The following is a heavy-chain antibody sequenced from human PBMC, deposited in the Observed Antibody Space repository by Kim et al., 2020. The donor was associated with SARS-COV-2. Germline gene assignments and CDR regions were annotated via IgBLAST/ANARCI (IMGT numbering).Heavy chain of an antibody. CDR2: IYYSGST. Sequence: SETLSLTCTVSGGSISSYYWSWIRQPPGKGLEWIGYIYYSGSTNYNPSLKSRVTISVDTSKNQFSLKLSSVTAADTAVYYCARRGILTGYYPSYYFDYWGQGTLVTVSS. J-gene: IGHJ4*02. D-gene: IGHD3-9*01. CDR3: ARRGILTGYYPSYYFDY. CDR1: GGSISSYY. V-gene: IGHV4-59*01.